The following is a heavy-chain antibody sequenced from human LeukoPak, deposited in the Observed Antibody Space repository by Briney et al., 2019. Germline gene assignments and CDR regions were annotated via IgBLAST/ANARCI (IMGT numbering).Heavy chain of an antibody. CDR2: IYCSGST. D-gene: IGHD1-26*01. CDR1: GGSISSSSYY. V-gene: IGHV4-61*05. Sequence: SETLSLTCTVSGGSISSSSYYWSWIRQPPGKGLEWIGYIYCSGSTNYNPSLKSRVTISVDTSKNQFSLKLSSVTAADTVVYYCARGSYPTRVLFDYWGQGTLVTVSS. J-gene: IGHJ4*02. CDR3: ARGSYPTRVLFDY.